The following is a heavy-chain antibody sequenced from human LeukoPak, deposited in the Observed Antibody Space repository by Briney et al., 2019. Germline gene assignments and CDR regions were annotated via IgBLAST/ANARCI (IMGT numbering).Heavy chain of an antibody. Sequence: SETLSLTCTVSGGSISSYYRSWIRQPPGKGLEWIGYIYYSGSTNYNPSLKSRVTISVDTSKNQFSLKLSSVTAADTAVYYCARVVFGGMDVWGQGTTVTVSS. CDR3: ARVVFGGMDV. V-gene: IGHV4-59*01. D-gene: IGHD3-16*01. J-gene: IGHJ6*02. CDR1: GGSISSYY. CDR2: IYYSGST.